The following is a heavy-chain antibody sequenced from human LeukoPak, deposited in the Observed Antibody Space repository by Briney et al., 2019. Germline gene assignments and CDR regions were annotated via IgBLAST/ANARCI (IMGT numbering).Heavy chain of an antibody. V-gene: IGHV1-18*01. Sequence: ASVKLSCKASGYTFTSYGISWVRQAPGQGLEWMGWISAYNGNTNYAQKLQGRVTMTTDTSTSTAYMELRSLRSDDTAVYYCARADYYDSSGYYWGQGTLVTVSS. CDR3: ARADYYDSSGYY. CDR1: GYTFTSYG. J-gene: IGHJ4*02. CDR2: ISAYNGNT. D-gene: IGHD3-22*01.